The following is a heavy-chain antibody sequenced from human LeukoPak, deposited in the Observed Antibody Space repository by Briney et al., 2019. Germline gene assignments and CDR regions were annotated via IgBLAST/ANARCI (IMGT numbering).Heavy chain of an antibody. Sequence: SQTLSLTCNVSGGSISNDGYYWSWIRQHPGTGLEWLGYIYHSGSTYYNPSLKSRVTLSVDTSKSQFSLRLSSVTAADTAVYYCARDLTGDQFFDPWGQGTLVTVSS. D-gene: IGHD7-27*01. V-gene: IGHV4-31*03. CDR1: GGSISNDGYY. CDR3: ARDLTGDQFFDP. J-gene: IGHJ5*02. CDR2: IYHSGST.